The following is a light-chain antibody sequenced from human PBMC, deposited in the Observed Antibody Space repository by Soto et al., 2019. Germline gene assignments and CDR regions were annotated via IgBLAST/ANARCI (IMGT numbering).Light chain of an antibody. CDR1: QSLSHY. Sequence: EILLTQSPATLSLSPGERATLSCRASQSLSHYLAWYQQKPGQAPRLLIYDASNRATGIPARFSGSGSGTDFTLTISSLEPEDFAVYYCQQRSNWLYTFGQGTKLEIK. V-gene: IGKV3-11*01. J-gene: IGKJ2*01. CDR3: QQRSNWLYT. CDR2: DAS.